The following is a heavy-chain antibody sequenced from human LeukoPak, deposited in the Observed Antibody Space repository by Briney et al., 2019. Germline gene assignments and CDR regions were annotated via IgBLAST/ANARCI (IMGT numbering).Heavy chain of an antibody. CDR1: GYTFTSYD. CDR3: ARALPYSSGWYDQYYFDY. V-gene: IGHV1-2*04. Sequence: ASVKVSCKASGYTFTSYDINWVRQATGQGLEWMGWINPNSGGTNYAQKFQGWVTMTRDTSISTAYMELSRLRSDDTAVYYCARALPYSSGWYDQYYFDYWGQGTLVTVSS. J-gene: IGHJ4*02. D-gene: IGHD6-19*01. CDR2: INPNSGGT.